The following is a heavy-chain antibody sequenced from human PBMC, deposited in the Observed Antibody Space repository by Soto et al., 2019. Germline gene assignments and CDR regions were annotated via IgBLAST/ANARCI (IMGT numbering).Heavy chain of an antibody. CDR3: ARGEQVVPGY. V-gene: IGHV3-33*01. Sequence: QVQLVESGGGVVQPGRSLRLSCAASGYTFSSYGMHWVRQAPGKGMEWVAVIWYDGSYKYYADSVKGRFTISRDNSKNTVYLQMNSLRGEDTAVYYCARGEQVVPGYWGHGTLVTVSS. CDR2: IWYDGSYK. J-gene: IGHJ4*01. D-gene: IGHD6-6*01. CDR1: GYTFSSYG.